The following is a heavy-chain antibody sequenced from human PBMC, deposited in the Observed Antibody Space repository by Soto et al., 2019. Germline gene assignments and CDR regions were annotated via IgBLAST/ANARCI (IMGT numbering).Heavy chain of an antibody. CDR3: GRDGDGYDH. V-gene: IGHV4-34*01. CDR1: GGSFSGYY. D-gene: IGHD5-12*01. CDR2: INHSGST. Sequence: PSETLSLTCAVYGGSFSGYYWSWIRQPPGKGLEWIGEINHSGSTNYNPSLKSRVTISVDTSKNQFSLKLSSVTAADTAVYYCGRDGDGYDHWGQGTLVTVSS. J-gene: IGHJ1*01.